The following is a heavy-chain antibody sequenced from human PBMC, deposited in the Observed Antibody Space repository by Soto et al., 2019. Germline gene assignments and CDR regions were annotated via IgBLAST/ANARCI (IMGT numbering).Heavy chain of an antibody. CDR3: AREGRGKKAGYNGLVSLGY. V-gene: IGHV1-69*06. Sequence: ASGKVSCEVSGSRFSNYFISWVRQAPGHGLEWLGRIIPIFNSTKYAQSFQGRVTITADKSTSTASLELSSLRSDDTAVYYCAREGRGKKAGYNGLVSLGYWGQGTLVTVSS. CDR2: IIPIFNST. CDR1: GSRFSNYF. J-gene: IGHJ4*02. D-gene: IGHD2-2*02.